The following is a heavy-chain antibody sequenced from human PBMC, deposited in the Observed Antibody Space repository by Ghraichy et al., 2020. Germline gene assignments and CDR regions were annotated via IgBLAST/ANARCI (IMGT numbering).Heavy chain of an antibody. D-gene: IGHD2-2*01. CDR1: GGSFSGYY. CDR3: ARGCHGDEDLVVAKYYYYYMDV. Sequence: SETLSLTCAVYGGSFSGYYWSWIRQPPGKGLEWIGEINHSGSTNYNPSLKSRVTISVDTSKNQFSLKLSSVTAADTAVYYCARGCHGDEDLVVAKYYYYYMDVWGKGTTVTFSS. CDR2: INHSGST. V-gene: IGHV4-34*01. J-gene: IGHJ6*03.